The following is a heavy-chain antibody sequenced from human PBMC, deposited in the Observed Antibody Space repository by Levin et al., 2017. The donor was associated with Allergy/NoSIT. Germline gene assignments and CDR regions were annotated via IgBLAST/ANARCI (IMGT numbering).Heavy chain of an antibody. J-gene: IGHJ6*03. CDR2: IYYSGST. Sequence: PSETLSLTCNVSGGSISSGGFYWTWIRQHPGEGLEWIGYIYYSGSTYYNPALKSRVTMSVDTPKNQFSLKLSSVTTADTAVYYCASGLRLREPGGVRGTYYMDVWGKGTTVTVSS. V-gene: IGHV4-31*03. D-gene: IGHD3-16*01. CDR1: GGSISSGGFY. CDR3: ASGLRLREPGGVRGTYYMDV.